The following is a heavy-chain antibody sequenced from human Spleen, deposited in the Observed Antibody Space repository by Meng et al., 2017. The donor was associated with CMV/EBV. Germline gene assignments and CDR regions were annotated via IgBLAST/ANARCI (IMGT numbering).Heavy chain of an antibody. CDR2: VSWNSGHI. CDR3: VKDSRVGPNDCLTYGDDGFDI. V-gene: IGHV3-9*01. CDR1: GFIFDDYA. J-gene: IGHJ3*02. Sequence: SLKISCAASGFIFDDYAMHWVRQAPGKGLEWVSGVSWNSGHIGYADSVKDRFTISRDNAKNSLFLQMNSLRAEDTALYYCVKDSRVGPNDCLTYGDDGFDIWGQGTMVTVSS. D-gene: IGHD3-9*01.